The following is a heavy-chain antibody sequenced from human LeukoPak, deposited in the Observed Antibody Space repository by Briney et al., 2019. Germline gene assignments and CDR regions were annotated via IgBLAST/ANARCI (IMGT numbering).Heavy chain of an antibody. V-gene: IGHV1-69*04. CDR3: ARAMEGCSSLNCPFDS. Sequence: ASVKVSCKTSGGTIRSYVVNWVRQAPGQGLEWLGRIIPILGNANYAQKFQDRVTFTADRSTNTAYMELRGLRFEDTAVYYCARAMEGCSSLNCPFDSWGQGTPVTVSS. CDR2: IIPILGNA. D-gene: IGHD1-1*01. CDR1: GGTIRSYV. J-gene: IGHJ4*02.